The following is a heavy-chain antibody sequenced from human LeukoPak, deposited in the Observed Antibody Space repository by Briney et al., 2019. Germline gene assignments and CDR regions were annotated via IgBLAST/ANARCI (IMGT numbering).Heavy chain of an antibody. CDR1: RGSFSGYY. CDR2: IYYSGST. Sequence: TSETLSLTCAVYRGSFSGYYWGWIRQPPGKGLEWIGSIYYSGSTYYNPSLKSRVTISVDTSKNQFSLKLSSVTAADTAVYYCARLQALSYDFWSGYPAEGMDVWGQGTTVTVSS. J-gene: IGHJ6*02. V-gene: IGHV4-39*01. D-gene: IGHD3-3*01. CDR3: ARLQALSYDFWSGYPAEGMDV.